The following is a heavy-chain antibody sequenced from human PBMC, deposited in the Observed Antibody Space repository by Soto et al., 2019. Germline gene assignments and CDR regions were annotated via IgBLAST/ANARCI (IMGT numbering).Heavy chain of an antibody. J-gene: IGHJ3*02. CDR2: SRNKANGYTT. V-gene: IGHV3-72*01. Sequence: GSLRLSCAVSGFTFSDHYMDWVRQAPGKGLEWVGRSRNKANGYTTQYAASVKGRFTNSRDESKNSLYLQMNSLQTEDTALYYCVRGKNSFDIWGQGTKVTVSS. CDR1: GFTFSDHY. CDR3: VRGKNSFDI.